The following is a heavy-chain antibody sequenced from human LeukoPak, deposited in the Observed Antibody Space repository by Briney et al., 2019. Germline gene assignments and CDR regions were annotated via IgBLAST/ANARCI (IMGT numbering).Heavy chain of an antibody. CDR2: MRDDGSEE. CDR1: GFTFRRHW. CDR3: ARDLWLGERGLFFFEY. D-gene: IGHD3-22*01. Sequence: GGSLRLSCAASGFTFRRHWMSWVRQAPGKGLEWVANMRDDGSEEFYVNSVKGRFTISRDNAKNSLYLQMDSLRAEDTAVYYCARDLWLGERGLFFFEYWGQGALVTVA. V-gene: IGHV3-7*01. J-gene: IGHJ4*02.